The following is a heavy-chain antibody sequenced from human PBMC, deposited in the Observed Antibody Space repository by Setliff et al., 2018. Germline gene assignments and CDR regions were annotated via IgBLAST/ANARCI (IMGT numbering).Heavy chain of an antibody. Sequence: ASVKVSCKASGGTFSSYAISWVRQAPGQGLEWMGGIIPILGIANYAQKFQGRVTITADKSTSTAYMELSSLRSEDTAVYYCARVVVVTAIPFYYYYGMDVWGQGTTVTVSS. J-gene: IGHJ6*02. CDR1: GGTFSSYA. D-gene: IGHD2-21*02. V-gene: IGHV1-69*10. CDR2: IIPILGIA. CDR3: ARVVVVTAIPFYYYYGMDV.